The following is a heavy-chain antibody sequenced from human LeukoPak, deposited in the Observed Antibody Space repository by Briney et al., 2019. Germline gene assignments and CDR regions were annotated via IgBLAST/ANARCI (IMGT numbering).Heavy chain of an antibody. CDR2: IYTSGST. CDR3: ARDSGYGDYDDYFDY. J-gene: IGHJ4*02. CDR1: GGSISSYY. Sequence: PSETLSLTCTVSGGSISSYYWSWIRQPAGKGLEWIGRIYTSGSTNYNPSLKSRVTMSVDTSKNQFSLKLSSVTAADTAVYYCARDSGYGDYDDYFDYWGQGTLATVSS. D-gene: IGHD4-17*01. V-gene: IGHV4-4*07.